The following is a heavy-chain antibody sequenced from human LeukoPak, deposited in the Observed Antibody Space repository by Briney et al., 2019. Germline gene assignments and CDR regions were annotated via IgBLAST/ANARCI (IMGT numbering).Heavy chain of an antibody. Sequence: ASVKVSCKASGYTFTGYYMHWVRQAPGQGLEWMGWINPNSGGTNYAQKFQGRVTMTRDTSISTAYMELSRLRSDDTAVYYCAXDIGDIVVVPAAFMGFDPXGQGXXVTV. V-gene: IGHV1-2*02. CDR1: GYTFTGYY. CDR2: INPNSGGT. CDR3: AXDIGDIVVVPAAFMGFDP. D-gene: IGHD2-2*01. J-gene: IGHJ5*02.